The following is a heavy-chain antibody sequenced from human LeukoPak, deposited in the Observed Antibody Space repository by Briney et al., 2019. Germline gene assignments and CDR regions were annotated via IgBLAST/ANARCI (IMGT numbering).Heavy chain of an antibody. J-gene: IGHJ5*01. V-gene: IGHV1-69-2*01. CDR3: ATGRGNWFDP. D-gene: IGHD3-16*01. Sequence: ASVKASGKASEYTFTDHYIHGVQQSPGKGLGGMGRFDPEDGETIYAGKLQVRVTITADTSTNTAYMELSSLRSEDPAVYYCATGRGNWFDPCGQGTLVPVSS. CDR1: EYTFTDHY. CDR2: FDPEDGET.